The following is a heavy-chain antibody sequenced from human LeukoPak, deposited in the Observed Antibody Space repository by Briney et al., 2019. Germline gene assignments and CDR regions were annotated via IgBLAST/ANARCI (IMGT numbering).Heavy chain of an antibody. CDR2: ISWNSGSI. V-gene: IGHV3-9*01. CDR3: AKDRYGVFAFDY. J-gene: IGHJ4*02. Sequence: GGSLRLSCAASGFTFDDYAMHWVRQAPGKGLEWVSGISWNSGSIGYADSVKGRFTISRDNAKNSLYLQMNSLRAEDTALYYCAKDRYGVFAFDYRGQGTLVTVSS. CDR1: GFTFDDYA. D-gene: IGHD4-17*01.